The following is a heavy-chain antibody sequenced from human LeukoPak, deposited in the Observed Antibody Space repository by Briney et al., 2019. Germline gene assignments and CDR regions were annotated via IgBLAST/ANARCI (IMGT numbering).Heavy chain of an antibody. CDR1: GGTFSSYA. D-gene: IGHD3-10*01. Sequence: SVKVSCKASGGTFSSYAISWVRQAPRQGLEWMGGIIPIFGTANYAQKFQGRVTITTDESTSTAYMELSSLRSEDTAVYYCARDMVRGVSSTPMDVWGKGTTVTVSS. J-gene: IGHJ6*03. V-gene: IGHV1-69*05. CDR2: IIPIFGTA. CDR3: ARDMVRGVSSTPMDV.